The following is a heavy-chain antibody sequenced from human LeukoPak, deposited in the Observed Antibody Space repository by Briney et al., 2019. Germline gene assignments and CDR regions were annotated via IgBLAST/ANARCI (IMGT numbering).Heavy chain of an antibody. J-gene: IGHJ4*02. CDR2: INPNSGGT. CDR3: ARGGEHYYDSRGYYLDY. Sequence: ASVKVSCKASGYTFTGYYMHRVRQAPGQGLEWMGWINPNSGGTNYAQKFQGRVTMTRDTSISTAYMELSRLRSDDTAVYYCARGGEHYYDSRGYYLDYWGQGTLVTVSS. V-gene: IGHV1-2*02. CDR1: GYTFTGYY. D-gene: IGHD3-22*01.